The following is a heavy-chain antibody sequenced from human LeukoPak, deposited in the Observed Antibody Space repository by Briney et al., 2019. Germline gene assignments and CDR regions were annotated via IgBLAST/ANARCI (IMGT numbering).Heavy chain of an antibody. Sequence: GGSLRLSCAASGFTFSSYAMSWVRQAPGKGLEWVSAISGSGGSTYYADSVKGRFTISRDNAKNSLYLQMNSLRAEDTAIYYCSKGRSMLGELSGDYWGQGTLVTVSS. V-gene: IGHV3-23*01. CDR3: SKGRSMLGELSGDY. J-gene: IGHJ4*02. CDR2: ISGSGGST. D-gene: IGHD3-10*02. CDR1: GFTFSSYA.